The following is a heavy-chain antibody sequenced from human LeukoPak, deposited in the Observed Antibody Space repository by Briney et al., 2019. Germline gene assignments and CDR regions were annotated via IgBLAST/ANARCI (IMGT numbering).Heavy chain of an antibody. CDR3: AKDLETIASGTLYY. J-gene: IGHJ4*02. V-gene: IGHV3-20*04. CDR1: GFTFCDYD. D-gene: IGHD1-14*01. Sequence: GGSLRLPCAASGFTFCDYDMSCVRQAPGKGLEWVSAINWNGGRTGYADSVKGRFTISRDNGNNTLFLQMNSLRTEDTAVYFCAKDLETIASGTLYYWGQGALVIVSS. CDR2: INWNGGRT.